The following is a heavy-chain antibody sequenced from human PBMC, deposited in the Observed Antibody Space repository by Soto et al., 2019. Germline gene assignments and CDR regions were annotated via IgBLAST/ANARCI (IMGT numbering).Heavy chain of an antibody. J-gene: IGHJ4*02. CDR3: ARLPHPRYFDA. Sequence: PSETLSLTCAVSGFSITSNYLWGWIRQPPGKTLEWIGSVYPSGSAYYNASLRSRATISVNTSTNRFSLDLKSVTAADTALYYCARLPHPRYFDAWGQGTLVTVSS. V-gene: IGHV4-38-2*01. CDR2: VYPSGSA. CDR1: GFSITSNYL. D-gene: IGHD3-9*01.